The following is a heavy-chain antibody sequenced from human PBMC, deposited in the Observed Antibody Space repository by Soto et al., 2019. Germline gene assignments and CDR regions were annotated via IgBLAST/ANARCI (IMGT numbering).Heavy chain of an antibody. CDR3: AREYITMVRGVILDSFDY. V-gene: IGHV3-7*01. D-gene: IGHD3-10*01. J-gene: IGHJ4*02. CDR2: IKQDGSEK. Sequence: EVQLVESGGGLVQPGGSLRLSCAASGFTFSSYWMSWVRQAPGKGLEWVANIKQDGSEKYHVDSVKGRFTISRDNAKNSLYLQMNSLRAEDTAVYYCAREYITMVRGVILDSFDYWGQGTLVTVSS. CDR1: GFTFSSYW.